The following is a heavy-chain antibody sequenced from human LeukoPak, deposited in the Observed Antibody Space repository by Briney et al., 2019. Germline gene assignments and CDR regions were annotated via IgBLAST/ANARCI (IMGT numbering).Heavy chain of an antibody. CDR1: GGSISSYY. Sequence: SETLSFTCTVSGGSISSYYWSWIRQPPGKGLEWIGYIYYSGSTNYNPSLKSRVTISVDTSKNQFSLKLSSVTAADTAVYYCARAGTHYDILTGYPAPFDYWGQGTLVTVSS. J-gene: IGHJ4*02. CDR2: IYYSGST. V-gene: IGHV4-59*01. D-gene: IGHD3-9*01. CDR3: ARAGTHYDILTGYPAPFDY.